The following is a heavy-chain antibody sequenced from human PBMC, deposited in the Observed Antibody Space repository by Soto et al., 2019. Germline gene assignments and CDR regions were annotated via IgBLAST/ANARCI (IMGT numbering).Heavy chain of an antibody. J-gene: IGHJ4*02. CDR2: IFHTGTT. CDR1: GDSIYSSYW. D-gene: IGHD2-15*01. CDR3: ARSARYGVVGDY. Sequence: QVQLLESGPGLVKPSGTLSLTCGVSGDSIYSSYWWSWVRLPPWKGPEWIGEIFHTGTTNYNPSLKSRLTMSVDKSKKEISLKLDSVTAADTAVYFCARSARYGVVGDYWGQGTGVTVSS. V-gene: IGHV4-4*02.